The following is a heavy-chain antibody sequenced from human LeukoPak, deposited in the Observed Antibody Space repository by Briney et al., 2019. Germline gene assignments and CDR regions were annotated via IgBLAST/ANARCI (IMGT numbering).Heavy chain of an antibody. CDR1: GGSISSYY. V-gene: IGHV4-59*01. J-gene: IGHJ6*02. CDR2: IYYSGST. Sequence: SETLSLTCTVSGGSISSYYWSWIRQPPGKGLEWIGYIYYSGSTKYNPSLKSRVTISVDTSKNQFSLKLSSVTAADTAVYYCARAIPTYGFWSGYYTGPDYYGMDVWGQGTTVTVSS. D-gene: IGHD3-3*01. CDR3: ARAIPTYGFWSGYYTGPDYYGMDV.